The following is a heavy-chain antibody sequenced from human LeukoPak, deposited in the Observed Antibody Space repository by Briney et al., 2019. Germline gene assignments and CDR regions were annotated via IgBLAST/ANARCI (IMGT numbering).Heavy chain of an antibody. CDR3: ARALRGYPLDY. CDR1: GGTFRSYA. V-gene: IGHV1-69*01. J-gene: IGHJ4*02. CDR2: IIPIFGTA. Sequence: ASVKVSCKASGGTFRSYAFAWLHQPPGQGLDWMGGIIPIFGTANYAQKFQGRVTITADESTSTAYMELSSLRSEDTAVYYCARALRGYPLDYWGQGTLVTVSS. D-gene: IGHD5-18*01.